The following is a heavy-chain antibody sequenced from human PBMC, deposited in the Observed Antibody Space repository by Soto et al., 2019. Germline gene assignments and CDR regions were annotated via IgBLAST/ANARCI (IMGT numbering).Heavy chain of an antibody. Sequence: SETLSLTCTVSGYSVTSGSYWGWFRQPPEKGLEWIGSVYLSGHTYHNPSLMSRVTISIDTSKNQFSLKLTSVTAADTAVYYCARARIAVSGTIVDFWGLGTLVTVS. D-gene: IGHD1-7*01. CDR1: GYSVTSGSY. J-gene: IGHJ4*02. CDR2: VYLSGHT. V-gene: IGHV4-38-2*02. CDR3: ARARIAVSGTIVDF.